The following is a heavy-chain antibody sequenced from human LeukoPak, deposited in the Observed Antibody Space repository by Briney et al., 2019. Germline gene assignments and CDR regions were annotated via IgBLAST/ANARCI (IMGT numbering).Heavy chain of an antibody. V-gene: IGHV1-2*06. D-gene: IGHD2-21*02. J-gene: IGHJ4*02. CDR2: INPNSGGT. CDR3: ARLAVVTDSRPFDY. CDR1: GYTFTGYY. Sequence: ASVKVSCKASGYTFTGYYMHWVRQAPGQGLELMGRINPNSGGTNYAQKFQGRVTMTRDTSISTAYMELSRLRSDDTAVYYCARLAVVTDSRPFDYWGQGTLVTVSS.